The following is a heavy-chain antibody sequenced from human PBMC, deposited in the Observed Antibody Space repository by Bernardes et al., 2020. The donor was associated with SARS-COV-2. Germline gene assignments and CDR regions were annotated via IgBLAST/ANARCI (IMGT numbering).Heavy chain of an antibody. CDR2: IYFTGRT. J-gene: IGHJ5*02. CDR1: GASVSSGSHY. Sequence: SETLSLTCNVSGASVSSGSHYWSWIRQPVGKGLEWIGRIYFTGRTDYNPSLKSRVTISVDMSKSQFSLRLTSVTAADTAVYYCARGANSEMLTVQRGWFDPWGQGILVTVSS. V-gene: IGHV4-61*02. CDR3: ARGANSEMLTVQRGWFDP. D-gene: IGHD3-9*01.